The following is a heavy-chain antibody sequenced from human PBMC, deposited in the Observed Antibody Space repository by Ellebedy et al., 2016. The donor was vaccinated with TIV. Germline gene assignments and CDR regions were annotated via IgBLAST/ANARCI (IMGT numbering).Heavy chain of an antibody. D-gene: IGHD1/OR15-1a*01. CDR3: ARENWYNDY. V-gene: IGHV3-7*04. Sequence: PGGSLRLSCAASGFTFTTFWTSWVRQAPGNGLEWVGNINQDGSETCYGDSVKGRFTISRDNAKNSVYLQMNSRRAEDTAVYYCARENWYNDYWGQGTLVTVSS. CDR1: GFTFTTFW. CDR2: INQDGSET. J-gene: IGHJ4*02.